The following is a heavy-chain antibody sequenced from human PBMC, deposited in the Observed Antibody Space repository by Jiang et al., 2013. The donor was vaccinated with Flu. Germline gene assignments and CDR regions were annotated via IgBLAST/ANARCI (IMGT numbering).Heavy chain of an antibody. J-gene: IGHJ4*02. CDR1: SYY. V-gene: IGHV4-59*01. CDR2: IYYSGST. D-gene: IGHD6-13*01. Sequence: SYYWSWIRQPPGKGLEWIGYIYYSGSTNYNPSLKSRVTISVDTSKNQFSLKLSSVTAADTAVYYCARAAAGRFDYWGQGTLVTVSS. CDR3: ARAAAGRFDY.